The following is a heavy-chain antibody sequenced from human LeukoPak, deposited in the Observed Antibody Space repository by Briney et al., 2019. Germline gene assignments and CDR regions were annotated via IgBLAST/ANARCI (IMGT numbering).Heavy chain of an antibody. CDR2: ISGSGGST. CDR1: GFTFSSYG. Sequence: GGSLRLSCAASGFTFSSYGMSWVRQAPGKGLEWVSAISGSGGSTYYADSVKGRFTISRDDSKNTLYLQMNSLRAEDTAVYYCAKEGHDSRGYYSYYYYMDVWGKGTTVTISS. CDR3: AKEGHDSRGYYSYYYYMDV. J-gene: IGHJ6*03. D-gene: IGHD3-22*01. V-gene: IGHV3-23*01.